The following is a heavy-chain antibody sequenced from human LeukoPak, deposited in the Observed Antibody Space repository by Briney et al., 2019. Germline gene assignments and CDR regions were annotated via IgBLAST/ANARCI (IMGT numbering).Heavy chain of an antibody. CDR1: GFTFSSYG. Sequence: PGGSLRLSCAASGFTFSSYGMHWVRQAPGKGLEWVAVISYDGSNKYYADSVKGRFTIYRDNSKNTLYLQMNSLRAEDTAVYYCAKVSSSRYFGAFDSWGQGTMVTVSS. D-gene: IGHD6-13*01. J-gene: IGHJ3*02. CDR3: AKVSSSRYFGAFDS. CDR2: ISYDGSNK. V-gene: IGHV3-30*18.